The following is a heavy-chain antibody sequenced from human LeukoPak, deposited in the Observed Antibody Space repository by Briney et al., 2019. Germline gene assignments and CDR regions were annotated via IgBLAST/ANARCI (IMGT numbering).Heavy chain of an antibody. CDR3: ARPYHYDSSGYPY. D-gene: IGHD3-22*01. CDR2: ISSSSAYI. J-gene: IGHJ4*02. Sequence: GGSLRLSCAASGFTFDDYGMSWVRQAPGKGLEWVSSISSSSAYIYYADSVKGRFTISRDNAKNSLYLQMNSLRVEDTAMYYCARPYHYDSSGYPYWGQGTLVTVSS. CDR1: GFTFDDYG. V-gene: IGHV3-21*01.